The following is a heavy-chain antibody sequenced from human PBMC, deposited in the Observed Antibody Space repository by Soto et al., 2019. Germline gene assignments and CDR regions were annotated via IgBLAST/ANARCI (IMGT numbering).Heavy chain of an antibody. CDR3: ANIGGLDF. Sequence: EGQLLQSGGGLVQPGESLRLSCAASGFTFSSSGMSWVRQAPGKGLEWVSSISVRGDYRYYADSVKGRFTISRDNSKNTLYLPVSRLTAEDTALYCCANIGGLDFRGRGTRVAVSS. V-gene: IGHV3-23*01. D-gene: IGHD2-15*01. CDR2: ISVRGDYR. J-gene: IGHJ3*01. CDR1: GFTFSSSG.